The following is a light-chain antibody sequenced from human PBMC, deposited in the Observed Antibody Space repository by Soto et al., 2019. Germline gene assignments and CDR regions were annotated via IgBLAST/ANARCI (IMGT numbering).Light chain of an antibody. V-gene: IGKV1-33*01. J-gene: IGKJ5*01. Sequence: IQLTQSPSSLSASVGDRVTIISKASQDISNYLNWYQQKPGKAPKLLLFDAASLQNGVPSRFSGGGCRTDYTLTISSLEPEDFSVYYCQQRSNWPRITFGQGTRLEIK. CDR2: DAA. CDR3: QQRSNWPRIT. CDR1: QDISNY.